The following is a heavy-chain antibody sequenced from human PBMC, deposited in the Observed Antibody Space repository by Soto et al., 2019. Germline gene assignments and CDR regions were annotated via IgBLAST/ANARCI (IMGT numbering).Heavy chain of an antibody. CDR2: ISYDGSNK. Sequence: GGSLRLSCAASGFTFSSYGMHWVRQAPGKGLEWVAVISYDGSNKYYADSVKGRFTISRDNSKNTLYLQMNSLRAEDTAVYYCAKDLRHYYAIYYYYYMDVWGKGTTVTVSS. D-gene: IGHD3-10*01. V-gene: IGHV3-30*18. CDR3: AKDLRHYYAIYYYYYMDV. J-gene: IGHJ6*03. CDR1: GFTFSSYG.